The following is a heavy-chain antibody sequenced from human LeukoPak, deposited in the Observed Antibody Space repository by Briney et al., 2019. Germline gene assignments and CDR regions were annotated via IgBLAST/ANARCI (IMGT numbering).Heavy chain of an antibody. Sequence: SEALSLTCTVSGGSISSYYWSWIRQPPGKGLEWIGYIYYSGSTNYNPSLKSRVTISVDTSKNQFSLKLSSVTAADTAVYYCARGRRYCSSTSCYEPAFDIWGQGTMVTVSS. CDR2: IYYSGST. CDR1: GGSISSYY. J-gene: IGHJ3*02. V-gene: IGHV4-59*01. D-gene: IGHD2-2*01. CDR3: ARGRRYCSSTSCYEPAFDI.